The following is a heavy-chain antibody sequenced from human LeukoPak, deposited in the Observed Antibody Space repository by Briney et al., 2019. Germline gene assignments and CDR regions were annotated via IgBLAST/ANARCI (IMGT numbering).Heavy chain of an antibody. V-gene: IGHV1-69*05. J-gene: IGHJ4*02. CDR2: IIPIFGTA. D-gene: IGHD3-16*01. CDR3: ARDRYYDYVWGSYNLFDY. Sequence: ASVKVSCKASGGTFSSYAISWVRQAPGQGLEWMGGIIPIFGTANYAQKFQGRVTMTTDTSTSTAYMELRSLRSDDTAVYYCARDRYYDYVWGSYNLFDYWGQGTLVTVSS. CDR1: GGTFSSYA.